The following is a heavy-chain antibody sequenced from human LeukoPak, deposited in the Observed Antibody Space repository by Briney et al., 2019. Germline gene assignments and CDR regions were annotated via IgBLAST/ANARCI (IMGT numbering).Heavy chain of an antibody. V-gene: IGHV3-49*03. Sequence: PGGSLRLSCTTSGFTFGDYAMSCFRQAPGKGLEWVGFIILNAYGGTTEYAASVKGRFAISRDDPKSIAYLQMNSLKTADTAVYYCTREGAAALPDYWGQGTLVTVSS. J-gene: IGHJ4*02. CDR1: GFTFGDYA. CDR3: TREGAAALPDY. CDR2: IILNAYGGTT. D-gene: IGHD6-13*01.